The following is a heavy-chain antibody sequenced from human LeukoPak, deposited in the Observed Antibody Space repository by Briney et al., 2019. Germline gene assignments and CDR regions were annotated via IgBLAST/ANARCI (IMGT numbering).Heavy chain of an antibody. D-gene: IGHD6-19*01. CDR1: GYTFTGYY. J-gene: IGHJ4*02. Sequence: ASVKVSCKASGYTFTGYYMHWVRQTAGQGLEWVGWINPNGGGTNFAQKFQGRVTLTRDTSITTAYLEVNRLESDDTAIYYCARENNSGWYRKAAFDYWGQGALVTVTS. CDR2: INPNGGGT. V-gene: IGHV1-2*02. CDR3: ARENNSGWYRKAAFDY.